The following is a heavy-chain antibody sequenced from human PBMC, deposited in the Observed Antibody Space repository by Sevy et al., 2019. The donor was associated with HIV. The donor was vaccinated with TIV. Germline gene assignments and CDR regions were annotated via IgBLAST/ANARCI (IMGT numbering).Heavy chain of an antibody. Sequence: GGSLRLSCAASGFTFSSYAMHWVRQAPGQGLEWVACISNSSSYIYYVDSVKGRFTISRDNAKNSLYLQMNSLRAEDTAVYYCASEKEQLVLWPYYGMDVWGQGTTVTVSS. CDR1: GFTFSSYA. CDR2: ISNSSSYI. J-gene: IGHJ6*02. D-gene: IGHD6-13*01. CDR3: ASEKEQLVLWPYYGMDV. V-gene: IGHV3-21*01.